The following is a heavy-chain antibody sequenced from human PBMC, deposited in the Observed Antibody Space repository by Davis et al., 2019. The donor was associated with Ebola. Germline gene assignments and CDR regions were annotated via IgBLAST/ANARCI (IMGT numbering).Heavy chain of an antibody. CDR3: TAAAGIFDY. J-gene: IGHJ4*02. CDR1: GFTFSGSA. D-gene: IGHD6-13*01. CDR2: IRSKANSYAT. Sequence: ESLKISCAASGFTFSGSAMHWVRQASGKGLEWVGRIRSKANSYATAYAASVKGRFTISRDDSKNTAYLQMNSLKTEDTAVYYCTAAAGIFDYWGQGTLVTVSS. V-gene: IGHV3-73*01.